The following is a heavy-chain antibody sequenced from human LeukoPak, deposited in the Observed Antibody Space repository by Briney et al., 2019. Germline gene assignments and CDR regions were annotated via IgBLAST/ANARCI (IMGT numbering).Heavy chain of an antibody. Sequence: GGSVRLSCAASGFTFSSYWMHWVRQAPGKGLVWVSRINSDGSSTSYADSVKGRFTISRDNAKNTLYLQMNSLRAEDTAVYYCARGLVSGSSRILYYFDYWGQGTLVTVSS. CDR1: GFTFSSYW. J-gene: IGHJ4*02. CDR2: INSDGSST. CDR3: ARGLVSGSSRILYYFDY. V-gene: IGHV3-74*01. D-gene: IGHD6-13*01.